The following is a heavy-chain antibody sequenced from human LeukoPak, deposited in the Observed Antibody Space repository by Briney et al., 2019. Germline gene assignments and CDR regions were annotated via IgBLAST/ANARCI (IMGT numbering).Heavy chain of an antibody. CDR3: ARNYDMLTGYYRDLSNWFDP. CDR1: GFTFSSYS. V-gene: IGHV3-21*01. J-gene: IGHJ5*02. Sequence: GGSLRLSCAASGFTFSSYSMNWVRQAPGKGLEWVSSISSSSSYIYYADSVKGRFTISRDNAKNSLYLQMNSLRAEDTAVYYCARNYDMLTGYYRDLSNWFDPWGQGTLVTVSS. CDR2: ISSSSSYI. D-gene: IGHD3-9*01.